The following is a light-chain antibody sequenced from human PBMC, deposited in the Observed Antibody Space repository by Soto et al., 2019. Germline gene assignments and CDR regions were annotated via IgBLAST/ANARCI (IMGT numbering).Light chain of an antibody. CDR2: DVS. J-gene: IGKJ1*01. CDR1: QSISNW. Sequence: GGRVTITCRASQSISNWLAWYQQKPGKAPKLLIYDVSSLESGVPSRFSGSGSGTEFTLTINSLQPDDFATYYCRQYNTFWTFGKGTKVDIK. V-gene: IGKV1-5*01. CDR3: RQYNTFWT.